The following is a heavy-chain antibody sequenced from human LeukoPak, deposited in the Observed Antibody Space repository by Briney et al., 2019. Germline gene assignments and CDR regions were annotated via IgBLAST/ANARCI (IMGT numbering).Heavy chain of an antibody. CDR3: ARHNIARGVTRYSDY. CDR2: IYTSGST. D-gene: IGHD3-10*01. J-gene: IGHJ4*02. Sequence: SETLSLTCTVSGGSISSYYWSWIRQPAGKGLEWIGRIYTSGSTNYNPSLKSRVTMSVDTSKNQFSLKLSSVTAADTAVYYCARHNIARGVTRYSDYWGQATLVTVSS. CDR1: GGSISSYY. V-gene: IGHV4-4*07.